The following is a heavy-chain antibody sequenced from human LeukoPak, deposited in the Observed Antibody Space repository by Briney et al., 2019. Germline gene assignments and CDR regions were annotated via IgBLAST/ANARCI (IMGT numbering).Heavy chain of an antibody. CDR2: ISSSGSTI. CDR3: ARAEDYYDSSGYYLDAFDI. J-gene: IGHJ3*02. D-gene: IGHD3-22*01. V-gene: IGHV3-48*03. CDR1: GFTFSSYE. Sequence: PGGSLRLSCAASGFTFSSYEMNWVRQAPGKGLEWVSYISSSGSTIYYADSVKGRFTISRDNAKNSLYLQMNSLRAEDTAVYYCARAEDYYDSSGYYLDAFDIWGQGTMVTVSS.